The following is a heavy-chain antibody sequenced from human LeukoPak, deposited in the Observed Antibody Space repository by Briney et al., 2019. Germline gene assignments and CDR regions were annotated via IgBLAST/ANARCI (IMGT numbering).Heavy chain of an antibody. CDR1: GYSISSGYY. V-gene: IGHV4-38-2*02. J-gene: IGHJ4*02. CDR3: ARVRGYCSSTICYRYYFDY. Sequence: SETLSLTCTVSGYSISSGYYWGRIRQPPGKGLEWIGTIHHSGSTYYNPSLKSRVTISVDTSKNQFSLKLTSVTAADTAVYYCARVRGYCSSTICYRYYFDYWGQGTLVTVSS. D-gene: IGHD2-2*01. CDR2: IHHSGST.